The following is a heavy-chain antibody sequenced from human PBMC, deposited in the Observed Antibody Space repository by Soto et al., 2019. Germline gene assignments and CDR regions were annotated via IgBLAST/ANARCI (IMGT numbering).Heavy chain of an antibody. V-gene: IGHV3-30-3*01. CDR2: ISYDGSNK. CDR3: ATDTAMAFRFDY. D-gene: IGHD5-18*01. Sequence: GGSLRLSCAASGFTFSSYAMHWVRQAPGKGLEWVAVISYDGSNKYYADSVKGRFTISRDNSKNTLYLQMNSLRAEDTAVYYCATDTAMAFRFDYWGQGTLVTVSS. CDR1: GFTFSSYA. J-gene: IGHJ4*02.